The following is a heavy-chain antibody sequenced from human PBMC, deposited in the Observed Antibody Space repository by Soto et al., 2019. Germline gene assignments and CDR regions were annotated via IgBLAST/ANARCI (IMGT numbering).Heavy chain of an antibody. CDR3: ARLEGLATISYYFDY. CDR1: GDSINSDNYY. Sequence: SETLSLTCSVSGDSINSDNYYWGWIRQPPGKGLEWIGSIYYRGNTYYNPSLKTRVTISLDKSKSQFSLKLNSVTAADSAVYFCARLEGLATISYYFDYWGQGTLVTISS. V-gene: IGHV4-39*01. J-gene: IGHJ4*02. D-gene: IGHD3-9*01. CDR2: IYYRGNT.